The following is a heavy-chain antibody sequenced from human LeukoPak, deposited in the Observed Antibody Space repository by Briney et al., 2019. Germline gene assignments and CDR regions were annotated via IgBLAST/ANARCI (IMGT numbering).Heavy chain of an antibody. CDR3: AKSRGRRDYYMDV. J-gene: IGHJ6*03. CDR1: GFTFSSYG. Sequence: PGGSLRLPCAASGFTFSSYGMHWVRQAPGKGLEWVAVISYDGSNKYYADSVKGRFTISGDNSKNTLYLQMNSLRAEDTAVYYCAKSRGRRDYYMDVWGKGTTVTVSS. CDR2: ISYDGSNK. D-gene: IGHD2-15*01. V-gene: IGHV3-30*18.